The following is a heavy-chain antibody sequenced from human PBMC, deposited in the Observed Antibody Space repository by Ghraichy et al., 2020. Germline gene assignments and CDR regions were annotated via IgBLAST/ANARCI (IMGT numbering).Heavy chain of an antibody. V-gene: IGHV6-1*01. J-gene: IGHJ5*02. CDR3: ARVSDFGAARPRWFDP. Sequence: SQTLSLTCAISGDSVSSNSAAWNWIRQSPSRGLEWLGRTYYRSKWYNDYAVSVKSRITINPDTSKNQFSLQLNSVTPEDTAVYYCARVSDFGAARPRWFDPWGHGTLVTVSS. CDR1: GDSVSSNSAA. D-gene: IGHD6-6*01. CDR2: TYYRSKWYN.